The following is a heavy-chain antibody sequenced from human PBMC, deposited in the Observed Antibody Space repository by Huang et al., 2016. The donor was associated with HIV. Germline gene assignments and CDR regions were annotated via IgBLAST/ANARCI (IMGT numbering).Heavy chain of an antibody. CDR2: IDPGDSDT. CDR1: GYKFTSYW. D-gene: IGHD4-4*01. V-gene: IGHV5-51*01. CDR3: ARQRAYGSTYADY. Sequence: EVQLVQSGAEVKKSGESLKISCKGSGYKFTSYWIGWVRQTPGKGLEWIGIIDPGDSDTRYRPSFQGKVTISADKSISTAYLQWSSLKASDTAMYYCARQRAYGSTYADYWGQGTLVTVSS. J-gene: IGHJ4*02.